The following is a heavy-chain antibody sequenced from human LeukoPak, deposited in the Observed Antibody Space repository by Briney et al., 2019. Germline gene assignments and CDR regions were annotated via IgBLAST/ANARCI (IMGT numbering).Heavy chain of an antibody. CDR1: GFTFSSYA. Sequence: PGGSLRLSCAASGFTFSSYAMHWVRQAPGKGLEWVAVISYDGSNKYYADSVKGRFTISRDNAKNSLYLQVNSLRAEDTAVYYCARDLRPYSGYDNLAFDIWGQGTMVTVSS. CDR3: ARDLRPYSGYDNLAFDI. D-gene: IGHD5-12*01. J-gene: IGHJ3*02. CDR2: ISYDGSNK. V-gene: IGHV3-30*04.